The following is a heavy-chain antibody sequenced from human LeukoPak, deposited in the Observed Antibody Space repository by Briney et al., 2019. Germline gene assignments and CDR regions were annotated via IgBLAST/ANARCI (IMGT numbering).Heavy chain of an antibody. CDR1: GFTFSSYS. D-gene: IGHD1-26*01. V-gene: IGHV3-21*04. Sequence: PGGSLRLSCAASGFTFSSYSMNWVRQAPGKGLEWVSSISSSSSYIYYADSVKGRFTISRDNSKNMVYLEMNSLRVEDTAVYYCGKDSYVGVNWFDPRGQGTLVTVSS. J-gene: IGHJ5*02. CDR3: GKDSYVGVNWFDP. CDR2: ISSSSSYI.